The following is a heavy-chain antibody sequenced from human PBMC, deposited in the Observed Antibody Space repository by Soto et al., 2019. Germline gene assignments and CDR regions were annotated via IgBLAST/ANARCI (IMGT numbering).Heavy chain of an antibody. V-gene: IGHV1-46*01. CDR2: INPSGGST. CDR1: GYTFTNYY. Sequence: QVQLVQSGAEVRKPGASVKVSCKASGYTFTNYYMYWVRQAPGQGLEWVGLINPSGGSTVYAPKFQGRVTVTRDTSTSTVYMELSSRRSEDTAVYYCARTPVGPTGDQWGQGTLVTVSS. D-gene: IGHD1-26*01. J-gene: IGHJ5*02. CDR3: ARTPVGPTGDQ.